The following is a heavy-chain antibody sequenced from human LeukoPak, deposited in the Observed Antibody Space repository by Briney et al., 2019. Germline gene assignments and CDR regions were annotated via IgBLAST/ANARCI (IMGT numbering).Heavy chain of an antibody. V-gene: IGHV1-8*03. CDR2: MNPNSGNI. J-gene: IGHJ4*02. D-gene: IGHD4-17*01. Sequence: ASANVSCKASGYILTSYDINWVRQATGQGLEWMGWMNPNSGNIVYAQKFHGRVTITRNTSIGTAYMELSSLRSEDTAVYYCARGRGSPYGDYGPVDYWGQGTLVTVSS. CDR1: GYILTSYD. CDR3: ARGRGSPYGDYGPVDY.